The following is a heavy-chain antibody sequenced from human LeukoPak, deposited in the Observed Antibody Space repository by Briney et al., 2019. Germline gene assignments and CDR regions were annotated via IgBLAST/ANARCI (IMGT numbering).Heavy chain of an antibody. V-gene: IGHV4-39*01. CDR2: IYYSGST. CDR3: ARWVVVPAAPNYFDY. Sequence: PSETLSLTCTVSGGSISSSSYYWGWIRQPPGKGLEWIGSIYYSGSTYYNPSLKSRVTISVDTSKNQFSLKLSSVTAADTAVYYCARWVVVPAAPNYFDYWGQGTLVTVSS. J-gene: IGHJ4*02. CDR1: GGSISSSSYY. D-gene: IGHD2-2*01.